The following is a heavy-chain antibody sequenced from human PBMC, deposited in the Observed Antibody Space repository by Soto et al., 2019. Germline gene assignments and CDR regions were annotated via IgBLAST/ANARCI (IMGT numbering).Heavy chain of an antibody. Sequence: SETLSLTCSVSGGSISSSSYYWGWIRQPPGKGLEWIGSIYYSGSTYYNPSLKSRVTISVDTSKNQFSLKLSSVTAADTAVYYCASPKIAFYNWFDPWGQGTLVTVSS. V-gene: IGHV4-39*01. D-gene: IGHD3-3*02. CDR3: ASPKIAFYNWFDP. CDR2: IYYSGST. J-gene: IGHJ5*02. CDR1: GGSISSSSYY.